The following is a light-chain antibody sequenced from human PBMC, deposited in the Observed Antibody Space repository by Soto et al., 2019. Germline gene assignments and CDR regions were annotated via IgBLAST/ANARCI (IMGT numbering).Light chain of an antibody. J-gene: IGKJ1*01. CDR1: QTISSW. V-gene: IGKV1-5*03. CDR2: KAS. Sequence: DIQMTQSPSTLSGSVGDRVTITCRASQTISSWLAWYQQKPGKAPKLLIYKASTLKSGVPSRFRGSGSGTEFTIPISSLQPDDFATYYCQHYNSYSEAFGQGTKVELK. CDR3: QHYNSYSEA.